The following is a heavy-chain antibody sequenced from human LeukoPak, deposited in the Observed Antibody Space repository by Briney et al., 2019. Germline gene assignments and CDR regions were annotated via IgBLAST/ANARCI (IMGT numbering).Heavy chain of an antibody. J-gene: IGHJ4*02. V-gene: IGHV3-43*02. CDR1: GSTFDDYA. CDR3: ARSLPDYFDY. Sequence: GGSLRLSCAASGSTFDDYAMHWVRQAPGKGLEWVSLISGDGGTTYSADSVKGRFTISRDNSKNSLYLQMNSLRTEDTALYYCARSLPDYFDYWGQGTLVTVSS. CDR2: ISGDGGTT.